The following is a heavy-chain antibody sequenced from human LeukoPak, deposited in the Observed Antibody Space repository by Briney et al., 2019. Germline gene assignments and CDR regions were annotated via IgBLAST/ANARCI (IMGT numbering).Heavy chain of an antibody. CDR2: ISAYSGNT. V-gene: IGHV1-18*01. Sequence: GASVKVSCKASGYIFNTYGISWVRRAPGQGLEWMAWISAYSGNTNYAQKLQDRVTMTTDTSTSTAYMELRSLRSDDTAVYYCARGYRINWNYYFDYWGQGTLVTVSS. CDR3: ARGYRINWNYYFDY. CDR1: GYIFNTYG. D-gene: IGHD1-7*01. J-gene: IGHJ4*02.